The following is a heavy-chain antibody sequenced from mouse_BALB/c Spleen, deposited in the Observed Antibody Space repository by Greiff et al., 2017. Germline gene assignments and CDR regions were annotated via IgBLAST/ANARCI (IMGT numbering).Heavy chain of an antibody. V-gene: IGHV5-17*02. CDR2: ISSGSSTI. CDR1: GFTFSSFG. Sequence: EVKLVESGGGLVQPGGSRKLSCAASGFTFSSFGMHWVRQAPEKGLEWVAYISSGSSTIYYADTVKGRFTISRDNPKNTLFLQMTSLRSEDTAMYYCARRSDAMDYWGEGNSDTVSS. CDR3: ARRSDAMDY. J-gene: IGHJ4*01.